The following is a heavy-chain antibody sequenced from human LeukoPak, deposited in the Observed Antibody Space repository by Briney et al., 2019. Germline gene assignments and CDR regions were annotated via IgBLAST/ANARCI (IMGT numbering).Heavy chain of an antibody. CDR1: GFTFSSFA. D-gene: IGHD2-2*01. CDR3: AKDMCSSTSCSRRAFDI. J-gene: IGHJ3*02. Sequence: PGRSLRLSCAASGFTFSSFAMHWVRQAPGKGLEWVAVISYDGSNKYYADSVKGRVTISRDNSENTLYLQMNSLRAEDTAVFYCAKDMCSSTSCSRRAFDIWGQGTMVTVSS. V-gene: IGHV3-30-3*01. CDR2: ISYDGSNK.